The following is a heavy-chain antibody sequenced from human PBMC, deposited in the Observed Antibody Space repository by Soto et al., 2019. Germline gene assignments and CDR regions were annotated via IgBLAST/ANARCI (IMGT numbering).Heavy chain of an antibody. CDR3: ASPYKSTMIVVVHPYGMDV. D-gene: IGHD3-22*01. CDR1: GGTFSSYA. V-gene: IGHV1-69*13. J-gene: IGHJ6*02. Sequence: SVKVSCKASGGTFSSYAISWVRQAPGQGLEWMGGIIPIFGTANYAQKFQGRVTITADESTSTAYMELSSLRSEDTAVYYCASPYKSTMIVVVHPYGMDVWGQGTTVTVSS. CDR2: IIPIFGTA.